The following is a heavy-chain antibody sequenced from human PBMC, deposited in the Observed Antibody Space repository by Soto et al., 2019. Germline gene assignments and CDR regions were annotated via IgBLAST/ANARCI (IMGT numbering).Heavy chain of an antibody. Sequence: PGGSLRLSCAASGFTFSSYWMSWVRQAPGKGLEWVANIKQDGSEKYYVDSVEGRFTISKDNAKNSLYLQMNSLRAEDTAVYYCASCTVYYDISSRLVPLAVDYWGQGTLITVSS. J-gene: IGHJ4*02. D-gene: IGHD3-9*01. CDR1: GFTFSSYW. V-gene: IGHV3-7*01. CDR2: IKQDGSEK. CDR3: ASCTVYYDISSRLVPLAVDY.